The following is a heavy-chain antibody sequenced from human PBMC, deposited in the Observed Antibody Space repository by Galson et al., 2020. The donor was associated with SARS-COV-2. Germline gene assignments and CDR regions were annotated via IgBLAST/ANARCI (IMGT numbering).Heavy chain of an antibody. Sequence: GESLKISCAASGFTFNNFAMHWVRQAPGKGLEWVAVISYEGSIKYYADSLKGRFTISRDSSKNTLYLQLNSLETEDTAVDHCARVGGVFAFSSSYYLKDGGQGVLVTVSS. CDR1: GFTFNNFA. CDR2: ISYEGSIK. J-gene: IGHJ4*02. V-gene: IGHV3-30*04. CDR3: ARVGGVFAFSSSYYLKD. D-gene: IGHD3-22*01.